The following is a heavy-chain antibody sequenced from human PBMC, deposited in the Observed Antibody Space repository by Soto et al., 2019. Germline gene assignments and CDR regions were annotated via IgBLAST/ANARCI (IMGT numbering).Heavy chain of an antibody. V-gene: IGHV3-48*01. D-gene: IGHD3-3*01. CDR1: GFTFSSYS. J-gene: IGHJ4*02. CDR2: ISSSSSTI. CDR3: ARGPTVFWSGYYLSKEGFDY. Sequence: GGSLRLSCAASGFTFSSYSMNWVRQAPGKGLEWVSYISSSSSTIYYADSVKGRFTISRDNAKNSLYLQMNSLGAEDTAVYYCARGPTVFWSGYYLSKEGFDYWGQGTLVTVSS.